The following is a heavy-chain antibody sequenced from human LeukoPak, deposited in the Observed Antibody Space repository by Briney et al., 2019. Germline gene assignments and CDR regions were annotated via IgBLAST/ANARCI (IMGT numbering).Heavy chain of an antibody. V-gene: IGHV4-34*01. CDR3: ARGSIAAASIMGY. D-gene: IGHD6-13*01. Sequence: SETLSLTCAVHGGSFSGYYWSWIRQPPGKGLEWIGEINHSGSTNYNPSLKSRVTISVDTSKNQFSLKLSSVTAADTAVYYCARGSIAAASIMGYWGQGTLVTVSS. CDR1: GGSFSGYY. CDR2: INHSGST. J-gene: IGHJ4*02.